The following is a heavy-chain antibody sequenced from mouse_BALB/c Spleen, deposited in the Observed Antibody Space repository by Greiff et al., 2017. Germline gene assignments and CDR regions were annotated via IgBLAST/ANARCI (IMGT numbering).Heavy chain of an antibody. CDR1: GFTFSSYT. D-gene: IGHD4-1*01. V-gene: IGHV5-12-2*01. Sequence: EVKLVESGGGLVQPGGSLKLSCAASGFTFSSYTMSWVRQTPEKRLEWVAYISNGGGSTYYPDTVKGRFTISRDNAKNTLYLQMSSLKSEDTAMYYCARQLGPYYYAMDYWGQGTSVTVSS. CDR2: ISNGGGST. CDR3: ARQLGPYYYAMDY. J-gene: IGHJ4*01.